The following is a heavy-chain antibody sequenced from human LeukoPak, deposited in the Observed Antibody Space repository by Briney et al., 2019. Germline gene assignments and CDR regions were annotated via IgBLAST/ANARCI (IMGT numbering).Heavy chain of an antibody. J-gene: IGHJ4*02. D-gene: IGHD3-22*01. V-gene: IGHV3-30-3*01. CDR2: ISNDGSNK. CDR1: GFTFSSYA. CDR3: ARVYYDSSAYYWVDY. Sequence: PGGSLRLSCAASGFTFSSYAMHWVRQAPGKGLEWVTVISNDGSNKYYADSVRGRFTISRDNSKNTLYLQMNSLRAEDTAVYYCARVYYDSSAYYWVDYWGQGTLVTVSS.